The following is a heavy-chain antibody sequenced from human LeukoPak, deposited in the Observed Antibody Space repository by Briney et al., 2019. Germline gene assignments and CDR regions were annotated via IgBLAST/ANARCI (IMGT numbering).Heavy chain of an antibody. J-gene: IGHJ1*01. CDR1: GFTFNTYW. Sequence: PGGSLRLSCAASGFTFNTYWMIWVRQPPGKGLEWIGNIYCSGSTYYNPSLKSRVTISVDTSKNQFSLRLSSVTAADTAVYYCARSYCSSTSCYAGGYFQHWGQGTLVTVSS. CDR3: ARSYCSSTSCYAGGYFQH. CDR2: IYCSGST. D-gene: IGHD2-2*01. V-gene: IGHV4-39*01.